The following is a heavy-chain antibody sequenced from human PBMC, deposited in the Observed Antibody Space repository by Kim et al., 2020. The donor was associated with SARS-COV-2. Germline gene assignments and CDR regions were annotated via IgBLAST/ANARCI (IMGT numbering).Heavy chain of an antibody. CDR3: ARVPGDY. V-gene: IGHV3-48*02. Sequence: STIYYADSVKGRITIARVNAKNSLYLQMNSLRDEDTAVYYCARVPGDYWGQGTLVTVSS. CDR2: STI. J-gene: IGHJ4*02.